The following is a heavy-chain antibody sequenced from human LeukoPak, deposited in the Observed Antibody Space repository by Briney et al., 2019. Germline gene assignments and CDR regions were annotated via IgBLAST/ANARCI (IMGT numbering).Heavy chain of an antibody. D-gene: IGHD4-17*01. CDR1: GFTFSSYA. CDR2: ISGSGGST. CDR3: AKDLGYGDFADY. V-gene: IGHV3-23*01. J-gene: IGHJ4*02. Sequence: GGSLRLSCAASGFTFSSYAMSWVRQAPEKGLEWVSAISGSGGSTYYADSVKGRFTISRDNSKNTLYLQMNSLRAEDTAVYYCAKDLGYGDFADYWGQGTLVTVSS.